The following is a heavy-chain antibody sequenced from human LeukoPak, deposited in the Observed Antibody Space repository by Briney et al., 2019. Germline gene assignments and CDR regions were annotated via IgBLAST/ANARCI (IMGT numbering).Heavy chain of an antibody. Sequence: SETLSLTCTVSGGSISSYSWSWIRQPPGKGLEWVGYIYYSGSTNYNPSLKSRVTISVDTSKNQFSLKLSSVTAADTAVYYCAKDDNYIRFSSWGQGALVTVSS. D-gene: IGHD3-16*01. V-gene: IGHV4-59*01. J-gene: IGHJ5*02. CDR3: AKDDNYIRFSS. CDR2: IYYSGST. CDR1: GGSISSYS.